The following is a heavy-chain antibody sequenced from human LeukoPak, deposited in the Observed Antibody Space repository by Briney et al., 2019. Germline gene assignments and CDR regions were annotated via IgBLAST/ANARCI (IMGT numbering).Heavy chain of an antibody. CDR1: GFTVSGNY. CDR3: AREGDGYNVIGPLEY. Sequence: AGGSLRLSCAASGFTVSGNYMSWVRQAPGKGLEWVSVIYSGGSTFYADSVMGRFTISRHKSQNTLFLHVNSLRTEDTAVYYCAREGDGYNVIGPLEYWGQGTLVTVSS. D-gene: IGHD5-24*01. V-gene: IGHV3-53*04. CDR2: IYSGGST. J-gene: IGHJ4*02.